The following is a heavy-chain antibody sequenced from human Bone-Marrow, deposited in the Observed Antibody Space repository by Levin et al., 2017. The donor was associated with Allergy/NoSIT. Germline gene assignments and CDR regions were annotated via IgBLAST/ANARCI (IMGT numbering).Heavy chain of an antibody. CDR1: GFTFSSYG. V-gene: IGHV3-33*01. J-gene: IGHJ6*03. Sequence: PGGSLRLSCAASGFTFSSYGMHWVRQAPGKGLEWVAVIWYDGSNKYYADSVKGRFTISRDNSKNTLYLQMNSLRAEDTAVYYCAREVGYCSSTSCSEYDGYYYYYMDVWGKGTTVTVSS. D-gene: IGHD2-2*01. CDR3: AREVGYCSSTSCSEYDGYYYYYMDV. CDR2: IWYDGSNK.